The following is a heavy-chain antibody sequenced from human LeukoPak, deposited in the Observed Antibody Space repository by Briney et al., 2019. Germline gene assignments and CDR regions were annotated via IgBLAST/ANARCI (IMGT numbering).Heavy chain of an antibody. Sequence: GESLKISCKGSGYSFTSYWIGWVRQMPGQGLEWMGIIYPGDSDTRYSPSFQGQVTISADKSISTAYLQWSSLKASDTAMYYCARLYAPYCSSTSCHLEKYYYYYMDVWGKGTTVTVSS. V-gene: IGHV5-51*01. J-gene: IGHJ6*03. CDR3: ARLYAPYCSSTSCHLEKYYYYYMDV. D-gene: IGHD2-2*01. CDR1: GYSFTSYW. CDR2: IYPGDSDT.